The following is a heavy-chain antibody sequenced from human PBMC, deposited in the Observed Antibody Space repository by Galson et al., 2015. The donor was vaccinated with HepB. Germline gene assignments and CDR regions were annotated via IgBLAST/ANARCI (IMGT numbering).Heavy chain of an antibody. CDR1: GFTFSGST. CDR2: IRSKASNYAT. D-gene: IGHD6-19*01. CDR3: ARDAAVAGDC. J-gene: IGHJ4*02. V-gene: IGHV3-73*01. Sequence: SLRLSCAASGFTFSGSTIHWVRQTSGKGLEWVGRIRSKASNYATAYAASVKGRFTISRDDSKNTAYLHMKSLKTEDTAVYYCARDAAVAGDCWGQGTLVTVSS.